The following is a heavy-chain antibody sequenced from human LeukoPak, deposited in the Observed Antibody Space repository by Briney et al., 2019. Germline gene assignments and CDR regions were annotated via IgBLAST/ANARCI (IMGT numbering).Heavy chain of an antibody. J-gene: IGHJ3*02. CDR3: AIGARSSAFDN. Sequence: GGSLRLSCAASGSTFSTYAMSWVRQAPGKGLEWVSSISGSGDYIFYADSVKGRFTISRDNSKNTLYLEMNSLRAEDTAVYYCAIGARSSAFDNWGQGTMATVSS. V-gene: IGHV3-23*01. CDR1: GSTFSTYA. CDR2: ISGSGDYI.